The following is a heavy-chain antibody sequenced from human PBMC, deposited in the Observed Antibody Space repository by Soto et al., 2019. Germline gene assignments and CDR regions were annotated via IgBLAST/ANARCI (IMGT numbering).Heavy chain of an antibody. J-gene: IGHJ6*02. CDR2: IIPTLGTP. Sequence: QGQLVQSGAEVKKPGSSVKVSCKASGGTFSTHAISWVRQAPGQGLEWLGGIIPTLGTPNYAQQFQGRVTVTADEYTSTAYMELSRLTSEDTAVYYCARAAFRSGYYGYYYGMDVWGQGTAVYV. CDR1: GGTFSTHA. V-gene: IGHV1-69*01. D-gene: IGHD3-3*01. CDR3: ARAAFRSGYYGYYYGMDV.